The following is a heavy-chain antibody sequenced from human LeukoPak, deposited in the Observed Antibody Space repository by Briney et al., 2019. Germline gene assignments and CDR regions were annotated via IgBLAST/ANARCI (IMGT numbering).Heavy chain of an antibody. J-gene: IGHJ4*02. CDR3: ARLSGYSYGCYDY. CDR1: GFTFGDYA. CDR2: IRSKAYGGTS. D-gene: IGHD5-18*01. Sequence: QPGGSLRLSCTAHGFTFGDYALNWVRQAPGKGLEWVGFIRSKAYGGTSEYAASVKGRFTISRDDSRSIAYLQMSSLKTEDTAVYYCARLSGYSYGCYDYWGQGALVTVSS. V-gene: IGHV3-49*04.